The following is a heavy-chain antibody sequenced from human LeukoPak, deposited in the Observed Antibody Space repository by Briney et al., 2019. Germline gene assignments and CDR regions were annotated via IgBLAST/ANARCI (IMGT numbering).Heavy chain of an antibody. D-gene: IGHD5-24*01. CDR2: IYDSGST. CDR3: ARDLAGDAFDI. V-gene: IGHV4-59*06. Sequence: SETLSLTCTVSGGSISSYYWSWLRQPPGKGLEWIGYIYDSGSTYYNWSLKSRITISVDTSKNQLSLKVASVTAADTAVYYCARDLAGDAFDIWGQGTMVTVSS. J-gene: IGHJ3*02. CDR1: GGSISSYY.